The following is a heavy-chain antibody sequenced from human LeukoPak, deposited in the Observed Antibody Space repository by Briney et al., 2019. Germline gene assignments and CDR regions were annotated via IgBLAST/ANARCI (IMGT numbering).Heavy chain of an antibody. D-gene: IGHD2-2*01. V-gene: IGHV1-18*01. J-gene: IGHJ5*02. Sequence: ASVKVSCKASGYTFTSYGIIWVRQAPGQGLEWMGWISAYNGNTNYAQKLQGRVTMTTDTSTSTAYMELRSLRSDDTAVYYCARDFIVVVPAASPRGFDPWGQGTLVTVSS. CDR1: GYTFTSYG. CDR3: ARDFIVVVPAASPRGFDP. CDR2: ISAYNGNT.